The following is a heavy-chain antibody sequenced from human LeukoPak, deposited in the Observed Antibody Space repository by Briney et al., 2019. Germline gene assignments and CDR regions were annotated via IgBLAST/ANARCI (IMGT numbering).Heavy chain of an antibody. CDR2: IYYSGST. J-gene: IGHJ3*02. CDR3: ARHHRSSWGAFDI. V-gene: IGHV4-39*01. Sequence: SETLSLTCTVSGGSISRSTYYWGRIRQPPGKGLEWIGSIYYSGSTYHNPSLKSRVTISVDTSKNQFSLKLSSVTAADTAVYYCARHHRSSWGAFDIWGQGTMVTVSS. CDR1: GGSISRSTYY. D-gene: IGHD6-13*01.